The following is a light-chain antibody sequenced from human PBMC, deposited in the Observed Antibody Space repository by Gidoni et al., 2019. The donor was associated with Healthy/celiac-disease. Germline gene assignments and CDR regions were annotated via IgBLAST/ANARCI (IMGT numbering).Light chain of an antibody. V-gene: IGKV4-1*01. CDR3: QQYYSTPWT. CDR1: QSVLYSSNNKYY. CDR2: WAS. Sequence: DIVMTQSPDSLAVSLCERATINCKSSQSVLYSSNNKYYLAWYQQKPGQPPTLLIYWASTRESGVPDRFSGSGSGTDFTLTISSLQAEDVAVYYCQQYYSTPWTFGQGTKVEIK. J-gene: IGKJ1*01.